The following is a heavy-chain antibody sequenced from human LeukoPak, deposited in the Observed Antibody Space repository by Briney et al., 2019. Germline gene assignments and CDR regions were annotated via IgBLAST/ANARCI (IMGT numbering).Heavy chain of an antibody. CDR1: GFTFDDYA. D-gene: IGHD2-2*01. J-gene: IGHJ3*02. CDR3: ARIGDASDAFDI. CDR2: ISWNSGSI. Sequence: AGGSLRLSCAASGFTFDDYAMHWVRQAPGKGLEWVSGISWNSGSIGYADSVKGRFTISRDNAKNSLYLQMNSLRAEDTAVYYCARIGDASDAFDIWGQGTMVTVSS. V-gene: IGHV3-9*01.